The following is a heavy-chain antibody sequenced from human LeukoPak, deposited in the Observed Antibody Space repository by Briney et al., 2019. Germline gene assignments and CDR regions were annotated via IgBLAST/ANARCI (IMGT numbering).Heavy chain of an antibody. Sequence: ASVKVSCKASGYTFTSYYMHWVRQAPGQGLEWMGIINPSGGSTSYAQKFQGRVTMTRDMSTSTVYMELSSLRSEDTAVYYCAGDRQLGRYYYYYYYMDVWGKGTTVTVSS. D-gene: IGHD6-6*01. CDR1: GYTFTSYY. CDR2: INPSGGST. J-gene: IGHJ6*03. V-gene: IGHV1-46*01. CDR3: AGDRQLGRYYYYYYYMDV.